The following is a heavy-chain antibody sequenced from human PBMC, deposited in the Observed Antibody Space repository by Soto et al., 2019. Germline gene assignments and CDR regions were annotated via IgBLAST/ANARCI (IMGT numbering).Heavy chain of an antibody. Sequence: ASVKVSCKASGYTFTSYAMHWVRQAPGQRLEWMGWINAGNGNTKYSQKFQGRVTITRDTSASTAYMELSSLRSEDTAVYYCARYIVATRMFDYRGKGTLVTVSS. CDR1: GYTFTSYA. CDR3: ARYIVATRMFDY. J-gene: IGHJ4*02. V-gene: IGHV1-3*01. CDR2: INAGNGNT. D-gene: IGHD5-12*01.